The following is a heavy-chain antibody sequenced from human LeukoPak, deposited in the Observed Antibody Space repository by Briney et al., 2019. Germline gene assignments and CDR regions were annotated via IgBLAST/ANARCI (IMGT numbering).Heavy chain of an antibody. Sequence: GGSLKLSCAVSGLIFSDSILNWVRQGYGKGLEWIGRIRNNGQGYATAYSESLSGRFSISRDDSRNTSYLQMDNVRTEDTAVYFCTRHYRSTGCSDCLPFDYWGQGTLVTVTS. CDR2: IRNNGQGYAT. J-gene: IGHJ4*02. CDR1: GLIFSDSI. CDR3: TRHYRSTGCSDCLPFDY. D-gene: IGHD3-9*01. V-gene: IGHV3-73*01.